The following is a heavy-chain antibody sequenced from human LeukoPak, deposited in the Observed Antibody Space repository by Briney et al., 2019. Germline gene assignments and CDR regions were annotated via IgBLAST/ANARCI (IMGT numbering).Heavy chain of an antibody. D-gene: IGHD2-21*01. V-gene: IGHV3-48*03. CDR3: AKGYCGGDCYYYYYYYMDV. Sequence: GGSLRLSCAASGFTFSSYEMNWVRQAPGKGLEWVSYISSSGGTIYYADSVKGRFTISRDNSKNTLYLQMNSLRAEDTAVYYCAKGYCGGDCYYYYYYYMDVWGKGTTVTVSS. CDR2: ISSSGGTI. CDR1: GFTFSSYE. J-gene: IGHJ6*03.